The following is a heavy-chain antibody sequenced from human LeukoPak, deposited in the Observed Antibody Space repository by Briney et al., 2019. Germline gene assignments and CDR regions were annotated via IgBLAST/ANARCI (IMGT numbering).Heavy chain of an antibody. Sequence: GGSLRLSCAASGFTFSTYGMHWVRQAPGKGLEWVAFIRYDGSNKYYADSVKGRFTVSRDDSKNTLYLQMNSLRAEDTAVYYCTRDPEALDFWGQGTLVTVSS. J-gene: IGHJ4*02. V-gene: IGHV3-30*02. CDR2: IRYDGSNK. CDR1: GFTFSTYG. CDR3: TRDPEALDF. D-gene: IGHD6-6*01.